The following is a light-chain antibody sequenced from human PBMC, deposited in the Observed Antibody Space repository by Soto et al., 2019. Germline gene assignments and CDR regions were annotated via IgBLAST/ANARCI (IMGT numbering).Light chain of an antibody. CDR3: QQYGGSPTVT. Sequence: EIGLTQSPGTLSLAPGERATLSCRASQSVRSRYLAWYQQKPGQAPRLLIYGAFSRATGIPDRFSGSGSGTDFPLTITRLEPEDFAVYYCQQYGGSPTVTFGQGTQLEIK. CDR2: GAF. V-gene: IGKV3-20*01. J-gene: IGKJ2*01. CDR1: QSVRSRY.